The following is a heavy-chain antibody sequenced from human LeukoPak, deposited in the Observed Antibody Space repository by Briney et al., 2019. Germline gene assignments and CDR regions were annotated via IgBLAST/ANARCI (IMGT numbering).Heavy chain of an antibody. D-gene: IGHD3-22*01. CDR1: GYTFTSYA. CDR3: ATVRGVLRVVVITTGDAFDI. J-gene: IGHJ3*02. CDR2: INAGNGNT. Sequence: ASVKVSCKASGYTFTSYAMHWVRQAPGQRLEWMGWINAGNGNTKYSQEFQGRVTITRDTSASTAYMELSSLRSEDTAVYYCATVRGVLRVVVITTGDAFDIWGQGTMVTVSS. V-gene: IGHV1-3*03.